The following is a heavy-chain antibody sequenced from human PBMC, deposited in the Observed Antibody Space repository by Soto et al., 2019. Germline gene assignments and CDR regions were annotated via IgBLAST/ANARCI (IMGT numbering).Heavy chain of an antibody. CDR2: IWYDGSNK. J-gene: IGHJ6*03. D-gene: IGHD4-17*01. CDR1: GFTFSSYG. V-gene: IGHV3-33*01. CDR3: ARTADYGDSNNMDV. Sequence: QVQLVESGGGVVQPGRSLRLSCAASGFTFSSYGMHWVRQAPGKGLEWVAVIWYDGSNKYYADSVKGRFTISGDNSKNTLYLQMNSLRAEDTAVYYCARTADYGDSNNMDVWGKGTTVTVSS.